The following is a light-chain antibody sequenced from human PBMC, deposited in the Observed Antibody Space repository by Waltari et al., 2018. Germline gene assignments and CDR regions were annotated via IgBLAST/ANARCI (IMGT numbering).Light chain of an antibody. Sequence: DIQLTQSPSFLSASVGDRVTITCRASQVISSYLAWDQQKPGKAPKLLIYAASPLQTGVPSRVSGSESGTEFTLTLSSLQPEDFATYYCQQLNSYPFTFGPGTKVAI. CDR3: QQLNSYPFT. CDR1: QVISSY. CDR2: AAS. V-gene: IGKV1-9*01. J-gene: IGKJ3*01.